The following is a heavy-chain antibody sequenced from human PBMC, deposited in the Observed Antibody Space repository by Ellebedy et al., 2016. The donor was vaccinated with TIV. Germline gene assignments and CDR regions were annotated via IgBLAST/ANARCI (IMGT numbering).Heavy chain of an antibody. Sequence: ASVKVSCKASGYTFTSYFLHWVRQAPGQGLEWMGWISSYNGNTTYAQNFQGRLTMTTDTSTSTGYMELRSLRSDDTAVDYCARVIGLRDCDGATCSPPPPLDYWGQGTLVTVSS. CDR1: GYTFTSYF. J-gene: IGHJ4*02. V-gene: IGHV1-18*04. CDR2: ISSYNGNT. D-gene: IGHD2-21*01. CDR3: ARVIGLRDCDGATCSPPPPLDY.